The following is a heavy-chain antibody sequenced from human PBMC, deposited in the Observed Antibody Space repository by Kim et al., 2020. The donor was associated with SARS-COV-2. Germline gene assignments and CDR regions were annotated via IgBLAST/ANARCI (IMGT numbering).Heavy chain of an antibody. D-gene: IGHD3-10*01. CDR2: ISYDGSNK. V-gene: IGHV3-30*18. CDR1: GFTFSSYG. CDR3: AKLAVGYYGSGSYYRDDY. Sequence: GGSLRLSCAASGFTFSSYGMHWVRQAPGQGLEWVAVISYDGSNKYYADSVKGRFTISRDNSKNTLYLQMNSLRAEDTAVYYCAKLAVGYYGSGSYYRDDYWGQGTLVTVSS. J-gene: IGHJ4*02.